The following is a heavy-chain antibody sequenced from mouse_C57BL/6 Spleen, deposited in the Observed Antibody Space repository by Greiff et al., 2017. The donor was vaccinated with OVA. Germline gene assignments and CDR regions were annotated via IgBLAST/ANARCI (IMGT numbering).Heavy chain of an antibody. D-gene: IGHD1-1*01. CDR2: IHPNSGST. CDR1: GYTFTSYW. V-gene: IGHV1-64*01. Sequence: QVQLQQPGAELVKPGASVKLSCKASGYTFTSYWMHWVKQRPGKGLEWIGMIHPNSGSTNYNEKFKSKATLTVDKSSSTAYMQLSSLTSEDSAVYYCARAVDYAMDYWGQGTSVTVSS. CDR3: ARAVDYAMDY. J-gene: IGHJ4*01.